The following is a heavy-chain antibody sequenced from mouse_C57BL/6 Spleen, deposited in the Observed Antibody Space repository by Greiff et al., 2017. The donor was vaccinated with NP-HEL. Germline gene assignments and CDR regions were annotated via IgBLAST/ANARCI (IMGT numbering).Heavy chain of an antibody. Sequence: VQLQQPGAELVKPGASVKLSCKASGYTFTSYWMHWVKQRPGQGLEWIGMIHPNSGSTNYNEKFKSKATLTVDKSSSTAYMQLSSLTSEDSAVYYCARYYGSWGYFDYWGQGTTLTVSS. CDR3: ARYYGSWGYFDY. V-gene: IGHV1-64*01. CDR2: IHPNSGST. D-gene: IGHD1-1*01. CDR1: GYTFTSYW. J-gene: IGHJ2*01.